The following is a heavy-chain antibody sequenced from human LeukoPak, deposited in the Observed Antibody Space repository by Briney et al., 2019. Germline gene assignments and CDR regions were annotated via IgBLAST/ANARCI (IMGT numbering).Heavy chain of an antibody. D-gene: IGHD5-12*01. CDR2: ISGSGGST. CDR1: GFTFSSYA. V-gene: IGHV3-23*01. Sequence: PGGSLRLSCAASGFTFSSYALSWVRQAPGKGPEWVSAISGSGGSTYYADSVKGRFTISRDNSKNTLYLQMNSLRAEDTAVYYCAESPLSGRTNWFDPWGQGTLVTVSS. J-gene: IGHJ5*02. CDR3: AESPLSGRTNWFDP.